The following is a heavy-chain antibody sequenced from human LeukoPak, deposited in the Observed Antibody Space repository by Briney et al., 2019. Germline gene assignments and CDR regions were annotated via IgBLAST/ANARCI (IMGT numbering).Heavy chain of an antibody. D-gene: IGHD6-13*01. CDR2: ISGSGGST. CDR3: AKHVSSSSWIDAFDI. J-gene: IGHJ3*02. V-gene: IGHV3-23*01. CDR1: GFTFSSYA. Sequence: GGSLRVSCAASGFTFSSYAMSGVRQAPGKGLEWVSAISGSGGSTYYADSVKGRFTISRDNSKNTLYLQMNSLRAEDTAVYYCAKHVSSSSWIDAFDIWGQGTMVTVSS.